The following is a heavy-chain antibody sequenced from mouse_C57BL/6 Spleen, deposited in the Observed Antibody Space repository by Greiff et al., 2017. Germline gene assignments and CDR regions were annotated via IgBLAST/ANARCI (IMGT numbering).Heavy chain of an antibody. CDR1: GYAFSSSW. J-gene: IGHJ2*01. Sequence: VQLQQSGPELVKPGASVKLSCKASGYAFSSSWMNWVKQRPGKGLEWIGRIYPGDGDTNYNGKFKGKATLTADKSSSTAYVQLSSLRSEDSAVYFCARDGYYVDYFDYWGQGTTLTVSS. V-gene: IGHV1-82*01. D-gene: IGHD2-3*01. CDR2: IYPGDGDT. CDR3: ARDGYYVDYFDY.